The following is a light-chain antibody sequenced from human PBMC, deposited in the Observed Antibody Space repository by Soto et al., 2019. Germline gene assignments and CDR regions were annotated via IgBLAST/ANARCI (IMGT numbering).Light chain of an antibody. CDR1: QSIGRF. J-gene: IGKJ1*01. CDR2: DAS. CDR3: QQCYMGWT. Sequence: DIHLPQYPITISRTSGRRVTMICRASQSIGRFLAWYQHQPGKAPKLLIYDASTLESGVPSRFSGTGSGTEFTFSITSLQPEDFGTYYCQQCYMGWTFGQGTKVDIK. V-gene: IGKV1-5*02.